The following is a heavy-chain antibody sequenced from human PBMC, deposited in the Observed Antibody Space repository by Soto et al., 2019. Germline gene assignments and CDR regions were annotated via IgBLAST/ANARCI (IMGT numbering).Heavy chain of an antibody. V-gene: IGHV4-59*08. CDR2: IYYSGST. CDR3: ARQTRGHDYHYYYYMDV. Sequence: SETLSITCTVSGGSISSYYWSWIRQPPGKGLEWIGYIYYSGSTNYNPSLKSRVTISVDTSKNQFSLKLSSVTAADTAVYYCARQTRGHDYHYYYYMDVWGKGTPVTSP. CDR1: GGSISSYY. J-gene: IGHJ6*03. D-gene: IGHD3-10*01.